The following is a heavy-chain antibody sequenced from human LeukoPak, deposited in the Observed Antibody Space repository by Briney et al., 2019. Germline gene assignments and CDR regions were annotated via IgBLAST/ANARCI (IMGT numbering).Heavy chain of an antibody. Sequence: ASVKVTCKASGGTFSSYAISWVRQAPGQGLEWMGGFDPEDGETIYAQKFQGRVTMTEDTSTDTAYMELSSLRSEDTAVYYCATSGTAMYYGSGSYAYWGQGTLVTVSS. V-gene: IGHV1-24*01. J-gene: IGHJ4*02. CDR3: ATSGTAMYYGSGSYAY. D-gene: IGHD3-10*01. CDR2: FDPEDGET. CDR1: GGTFSSYA.